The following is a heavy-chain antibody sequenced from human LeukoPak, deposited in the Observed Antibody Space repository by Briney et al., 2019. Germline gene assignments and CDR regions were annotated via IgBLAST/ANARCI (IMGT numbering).Heavy chain of an antibody. D-gene: IGHD2-2*02. Sequence: PSETLSLTCAVYGGSFSGYYWSWIRQPPGKGLEWIGEINHSGSTNYNPSLKSRVTISVDTSKNQFSLKLSSVTAADTAAYYCARGVVPAAIRRVGWFDPWGQGTLVTVSS. CDR3: ARGVVPAAIRRVGWFDP. CDR1: GGSFSGYY. V-gene: IGHV4-34*01. J-gene: IGHJ5*02. CDR2: INHSGST.